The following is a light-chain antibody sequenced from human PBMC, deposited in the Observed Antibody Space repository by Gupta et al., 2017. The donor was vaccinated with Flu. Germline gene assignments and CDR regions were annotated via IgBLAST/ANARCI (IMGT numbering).Light chain of an antibody. J-gene: IGKJ5*01. CDR2: DAS. Sequence: EIVLTQSPATLSLYPGERATLSCRASQSVSSYLAWYQQKPGQAPRLLIYDASNRATGIPARFSGSGSGTDFTLTISSLEPEDFAVYYCQQRSNWRGITFGQGTRLEIK. CDR1: QSVSSY. V-gene: IGKV3-11*01. CDR3: QQRSNWRGIT.